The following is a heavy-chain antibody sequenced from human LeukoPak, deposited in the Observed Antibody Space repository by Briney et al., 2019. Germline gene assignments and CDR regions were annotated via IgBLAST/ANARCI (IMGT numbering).Heavy chain of an antibody. CDR3: ARDSRPSYDTTGYSYPGAF. Sequence: VASVKVSCKASGYTFTSYYIHWVRQAPGQGREWMAIINPSGGATSYTQKFQGRITMTTDTSTSTVYMDLSSLRSEDTAVYYCARDSRPSYDTTGYSYPGAFWGPGTLVTVSS. CDR2: INPSGGAT. CDR1: GYTFTSYY. V-gene: IGHV1-46*01. D-gene: IGHD3-22*01. J-gene: IGHJ4*02.